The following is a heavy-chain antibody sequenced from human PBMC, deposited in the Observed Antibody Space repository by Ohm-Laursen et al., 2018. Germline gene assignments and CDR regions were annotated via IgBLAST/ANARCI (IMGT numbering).Heavy chain of an antibody. V-gene: IGHV3-9*01. CDR2: ISWNSGSI. D-gene: IGHD5-18*01. Sequence: SSLRLSCAASGFTFDDYAMHWVRQAPGKGLEWVSGISWNSGSIGYADSMKGRFTISRDNAKNSLYLQMNSLRAEDTALYYCAKDTAIVYYWYFDLWGRGTLVTVSS. CDR3: AKDTAIVYYWYFDL. CDR1: GFTFDDYA. J-gene: IGHJ2*01.